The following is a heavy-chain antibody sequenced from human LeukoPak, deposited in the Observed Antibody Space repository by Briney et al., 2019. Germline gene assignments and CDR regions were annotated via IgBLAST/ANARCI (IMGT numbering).Heavy chain of an antibody. V-gene: IGHV3-23*01. CDR3: ARVPGIAVAGQFDY. J-gene: IGHJ4*02. CDR2: INGSGGST. D-gene: IGHD6-19*01. CDR1: GFTFSSYA. Sequence: PGGSLRLSCAASGFTFSSYAMSWVRQAPGKGLEWVSDINGSGGSTYYADSVKGRFTVSRDNSKNMLYLQMNSLRAEDTAVYYCARVPGIAVAGQFDYWGQGTLVTVSS.